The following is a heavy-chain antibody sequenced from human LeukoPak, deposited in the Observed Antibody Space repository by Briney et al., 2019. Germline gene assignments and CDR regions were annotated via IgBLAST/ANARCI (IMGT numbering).Heavy chain of an antibody. D-gene: IGHD6-19*01. CDR1: GFTVSSNY. V-gene: IGHV3-53*01. J-gene: IGHJ3*02. CDR3: ARGYGSGWVPDAFDI. CDR2: IYSGGGT. Sequence: GGSLRLSCAASGFTVSSNYMSWVRQAPGKGLEWVSVIYSGGGTYYADSVKGRFTISRDNSKNTLYLQMNSLRAEDTAVYYCARGYGSGWVPDAFDIWGQGTMVTVSS.